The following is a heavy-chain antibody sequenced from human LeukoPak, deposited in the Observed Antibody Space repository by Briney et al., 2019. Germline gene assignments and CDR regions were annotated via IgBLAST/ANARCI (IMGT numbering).Heavy chain of an antibody. J-gene: IGHJ4*02. Sequence: LSLTCAVYGGSFSGYYWSWIRQAPGKGLEWVSYISSSGSTIYYADSVKGRFTISRDNAKNSLYLQMNSLRAEDTAVYYCARGKAAIDYWGQGTLVTVSS. CDR2: ISSSGSTI. CDR1: GGSFSGYY. V-gene: IGHV3-11*04. CDR3: ARGKAAIDY. D-gene: IGHD2-15*01.